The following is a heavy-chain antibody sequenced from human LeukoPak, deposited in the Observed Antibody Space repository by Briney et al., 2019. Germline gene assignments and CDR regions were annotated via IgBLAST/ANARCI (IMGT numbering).Heavy chain of an antibody. Sequence: SETLSLTCAVYGGSFSGYYWSWIRQPPGKGLEWIGYIYYSGSTNYNPSLKSRVTISVDTSKNQFSLKLSSVTAADTAVYYCARATFSLGPFDYWGQGTLVTVSS. CDR2: IYYSGST. J-gene: IGHJ4*02. D-gene: IGHD3-16*01. CDR3: ARATFSLGPFDY. CDR1: GGSFSGYY. V-gene: IGHV4-59*01.